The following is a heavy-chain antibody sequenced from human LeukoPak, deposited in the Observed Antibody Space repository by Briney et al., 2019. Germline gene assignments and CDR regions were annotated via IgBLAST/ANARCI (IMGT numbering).Heavy chain of an antibody. CDR1: GFTVISNY. V-gene: IGHV3-53*01. CDR3: ARDDSRVAGTDY. J-gene: IGHJ4*02. Sequence: GGSLRLSCAASGFTVISNYMSWVRQAPGKGLEWVSDIYSGGSTYYADFVQGRFTISRDNSKNTLYLQMNSLRVEDTAIYYCARDDSRVAGTDYWGQGTLVTVSS. CDR2: IYSGGST. D-gene: IGHD6-19*01.